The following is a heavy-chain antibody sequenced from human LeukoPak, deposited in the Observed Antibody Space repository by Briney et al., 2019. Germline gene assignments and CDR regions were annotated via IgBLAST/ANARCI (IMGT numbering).Heavy chain of an antibody. CDR2: ISSNGGST. CDR3: VKDRNSRIAAAKQNWFDP. Sequence: PGGSLRLSCSASGFTFSSYAMHWVRQAPGKGLEYVSAISSNGGSTYYADSVEGRFTISRDNSRNTLYLQMSSLRAEDTAVYYCVKDRNSRIAAAKQNWFDPWGQGTLVTVSS. V-gene: IGHV3-64D*06. D-gene: IGHD6-13*01. CDR1: GFTFSSYA. J-gene: IGHJ5*02.